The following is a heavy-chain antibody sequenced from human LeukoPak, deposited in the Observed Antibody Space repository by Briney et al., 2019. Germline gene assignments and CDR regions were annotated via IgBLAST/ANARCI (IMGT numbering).Heavy chain of an antibody. CDR2: INHSGST. D-gene: IGHD2-2*01. CDR1: GGSFSGCY. CDR3: ARGWCSSTSCYESWRYYYYYGMDV. Sequence: SETLSLTCAVYGGSFSGCYWSWIRQPPGKGLEWIGEINHSGSTNYNPSLKSRVTISVDTSKNQFSLKLSSVTAADTAVYYCARGWCSSTSCYESWRYYYYYGMDVWGQGTTVTVSS. V-gene: IGHV4-34*01. J-gene: IGHJ6*02.